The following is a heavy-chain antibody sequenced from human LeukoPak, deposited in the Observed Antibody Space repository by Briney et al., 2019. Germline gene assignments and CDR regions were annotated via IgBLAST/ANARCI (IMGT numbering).Heavy chain of an antibody. J-gene: IGHJ2*01. D-gene: IGHD3-9*01. CDR1: GYSFTSYW. CDR2: IYPGDSDT. CDR3: AGLVLYYDILTGYYSSGWYFDL. Sequence: GESLKISCKGSGYSFTSYWIGWVRQMPGKGLEWMGIIYPGDSDTRYSPSFQGQVTISADKSISTAYLQWSSLKASDTAMYYCAGLVLYYDILTGYYSSGWYFDLWGRGTLVTVSS. V-gene: IGHV5-51*01.